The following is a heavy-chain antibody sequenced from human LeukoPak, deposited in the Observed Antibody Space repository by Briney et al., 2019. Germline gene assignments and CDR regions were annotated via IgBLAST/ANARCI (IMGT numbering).Heavy chain of an antibody. CDR2: INHSGST. CDR3: ARGGGSSWSFDY. J-gene: IGHJ4*02. CDR1: GGSISSYY. V-gene: IGHV4-34*01. Sequence: PSETLSLTCTVSGGSISSYYWSWIRQPPGKGLEWIGEINHSGSTNYNPSLKSRVTISVDTSKNQFSLKLSSVTAADTAVYYCARGGGSSWSFDYWGQGTLVTVSS. D-gene: IGHD6-13*01.